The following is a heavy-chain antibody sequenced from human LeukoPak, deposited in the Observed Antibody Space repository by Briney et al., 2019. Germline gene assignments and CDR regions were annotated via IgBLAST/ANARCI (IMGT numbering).Heavy chain of an antibody. D-gene: IGHD5-12*01. Sequence: GGSLRLSCAASGFTFSNYWMIWVRQAPGKGLEWVGNIKQDGGEKRYADSVRGRFSISRDNAQTSLYLQMNSLRAEDTAVYYCAKRKLRFEFDSWGQGTLVTVSS. V-gene: IGHV3-7*05. J-gene: IGHJ5*01. CDR3: AKRKLRFEFDS. CDR2: IKQDGGEK. CDR1: GFTFSNYW.